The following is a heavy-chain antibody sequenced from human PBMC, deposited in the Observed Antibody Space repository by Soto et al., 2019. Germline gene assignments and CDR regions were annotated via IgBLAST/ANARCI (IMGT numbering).Heavy chain of an antibody. V-gene: IGHV1-69*04. CDR2: IIPILGIA. CDR3: ARDHSSGLRWCFHL. D-gene: IGHD6-19*01. Sequence: GLEWMGRIIPILGIANYAQKFQGRVTITADKSTSTAYMELSSLRYEDTAVYYCARDHSSGLRWCFHLSGQRTLV. J-gene: IGHJ1*01.